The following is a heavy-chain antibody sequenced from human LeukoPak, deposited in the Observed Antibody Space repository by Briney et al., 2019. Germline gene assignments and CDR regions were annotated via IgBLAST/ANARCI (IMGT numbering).Heavy chain of an antibody. CDR1: GGSFSGYY. CDR3: ARAGSYYDPGWFDP. Sequence: TLSLTCAVYGGSFSGYYWSWIRQPPGKGLEWIGEINHSGSTNYNPSLKSRVTISVDTSKNQFSLKLSSVTAADTAVYYCARAGSYYDPGWFDPWGQGALVTVSS. CDR2: INHSGST. J-gene: IGHJ5*02. V-gene: IGHV4-34*01. D-gene: IGHD3-22*01.